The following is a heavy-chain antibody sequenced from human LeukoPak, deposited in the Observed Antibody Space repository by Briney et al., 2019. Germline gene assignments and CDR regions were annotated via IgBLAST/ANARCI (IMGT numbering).Heavy chain of an antibody. Sequence: ASVKVSCKASGYTFSSHGISWVRQAPGQGLEWMAWISAYNGNTNYAQKLQGRVTMTTDTSTSTAYMELRSLRSGDTAVYYCARSTTKAFDIWGQGTMVTASS. D-gene: IGHD4-17*01. CDR2: ISAYNGNT. CDR1: GYTFSSHG. V-gene: IGHV1-18*01. CDR3: ARSTTKAFDI. J-gene: IGHJ3*02.